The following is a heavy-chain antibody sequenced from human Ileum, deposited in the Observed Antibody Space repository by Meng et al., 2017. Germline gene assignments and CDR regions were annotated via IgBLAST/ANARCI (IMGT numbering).Heavy chain of an antibody. D-gene: IGHD5-18*01. CDR2: ISRDRTTT. CDR1: GFIFSDYW. Sequence: GESLKISCAASGFIFSDYWMHWVRQAPGKGLDWISRISRDRTTTTYADSVRGRFTISRDNAVNTVYLQMNSLRVEDTAVYYCARGGADTAVGHHYWGQGTLVTVSS. CDR3: ARGGADTAVGHHY. V-gene: IGHV3-74*01. J-gene: IGHJ4*02.